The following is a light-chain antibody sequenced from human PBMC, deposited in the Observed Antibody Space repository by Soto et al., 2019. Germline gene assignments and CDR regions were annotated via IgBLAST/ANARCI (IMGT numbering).Light chain of an antibody. J-gene: IGLJ3*02. CDR2: EVT. CDR3: SSDAGSKKM. CDR1: SSDVGGYNY. Sequence: QSVLTQPPSASGSPGQSVTISCTGTSSDVGGYNYVSWYQQHPGKAPKLMIYEVTKRPAGVSDRFSGSKSGNTAYLTVSGLQAEDEADYYCSSDAGSKKMFGGGTQLTVL. V-gene: IGLV2-8*01.